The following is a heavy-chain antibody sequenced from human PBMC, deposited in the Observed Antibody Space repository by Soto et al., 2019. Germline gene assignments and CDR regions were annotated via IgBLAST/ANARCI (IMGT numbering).Heavy chain of an antibody. CDR2: INPGGGSA. D-gene: IGHD6-19*01. CDR3: ARETSGWSLNGLDV. CDR1: GSAITRYY. Sequence: QVDLVQSGAEVKKPGASVTISCKASGSAITRYYIHWVRQAPGRGLEWMGIINPGGGSASYAQKLQDRVTIDKDTSTGTVYMDLRSLRTEDTAVYYCARETSGWSLNGLDVWGQGTTVNVSS. J-gene: IGHJ6*02. V-gene: IGHV1-46*04.